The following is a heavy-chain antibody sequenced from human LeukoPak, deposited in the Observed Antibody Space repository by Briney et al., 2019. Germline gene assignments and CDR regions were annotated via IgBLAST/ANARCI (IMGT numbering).Heavy chain of an antibody. V-gene: IGHV1-18*01. J-gene: IGHJ4*02. CDR2: ISAYNGNT. CDR3: ARGYCTNGVCYYPYFDY. Sequence: ASVKVSCKASGYTFTSYGISWVRQAPGQGLEWMGWISAYNGNTNYAQKLQGRVTMTTDTSTSTAYMELRSLRSDDTAVYYCARGYCTNGVCYYPYFDYWGQGTLVTVSS. CDR1: GYTFTSYG. D-gene: IGHD2-8*01.